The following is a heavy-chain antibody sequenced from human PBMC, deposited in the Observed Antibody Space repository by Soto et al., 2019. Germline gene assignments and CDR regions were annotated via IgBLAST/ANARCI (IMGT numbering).Heavy chain of an antibody. CDR1: GFTFRSYA. J-gene: IGHJ4*02. V-gene: IGHV3-23*01. D-gene: IGHD6-19*01. Sequence: PGGSLRLSCAASGFTFRSYAMSWVRQAPGKGLEWVSAISGSGGSTYYADSVKGRFTISRDNSKNTLYLQMNSLRAEDTAVYYCAKDGVESSGWHFDYWGQGTLVTVSS. CDR2: ISGSGGST. CDR3: AKDGVESSGWHFDY.